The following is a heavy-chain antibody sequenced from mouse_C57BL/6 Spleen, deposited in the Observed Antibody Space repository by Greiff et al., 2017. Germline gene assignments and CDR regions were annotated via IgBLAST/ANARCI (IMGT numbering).Heavy chain of an antibody. CDR2: INPNNGGT. V-gene: IGHV1-26*01. CDR3: ASKGGYGNFYAMDY. CDR1: GYTFTDYY. J-gene: IGHJ4*01. D-gene: IGHD2-1*01. Sequence: VQLQQSGPELVKPGASVKISCKASGYTFTDYYMNWVKQSHGKSLEWIGDINPNNGGTSYNQKFKGKATLTVDKSSSTAYMELRSLTSEDSAVYYCASKGGYGNFYAMDYWGQGTSVTVSS.